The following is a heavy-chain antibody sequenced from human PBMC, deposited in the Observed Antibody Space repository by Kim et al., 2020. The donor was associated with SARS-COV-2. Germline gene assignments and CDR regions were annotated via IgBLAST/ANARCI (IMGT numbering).Heavy chain of an antibody. CDR1: GHYLTELS. CDR2: FDAEKGKT. D-gene: IGHD1-26*01. V-gene: IGHV1-24*01. J-gene: IGHJ4*02. CDR3: ATDRVGVTYYFDW. Sequence: ASVKVSCKVSGHYLTELSMHWVRQAPGKGLEWMGVFDAEKGKTIYAQKFQGRVTMTEDTSIDTVYLDLTSLTSEDTAVYYCATDRVGVTYYFDWWGQGTLVTVSS.